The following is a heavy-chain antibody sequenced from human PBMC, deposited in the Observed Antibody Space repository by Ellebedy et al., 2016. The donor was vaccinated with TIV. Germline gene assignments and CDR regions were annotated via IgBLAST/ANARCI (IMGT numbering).Heavy chain of an antibody. D-gene: IGHD1-1*01. CDR3: ARVTGLERSFDY. J-gene: IGHJ4*02. CDR2: IYYSGST. CDR1: GGTISSGGYY. V-gene: IGHV4-31*03. Sequence: MPSETLSLTCTVSGGTISSGGYYWSWIGPHPGKGLEWIGYIYYSGSTYYNPSLKSRVNISVDTSKNQFSLKLSSVTAADTAVYYCARVTGLERSFDYWGQGTLVTVSS.